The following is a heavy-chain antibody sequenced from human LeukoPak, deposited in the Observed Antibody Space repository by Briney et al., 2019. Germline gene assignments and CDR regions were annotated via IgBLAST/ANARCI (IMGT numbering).Heavy chain of an antibody. CDR1: GGSISSSSYY. CDR3: AREEDYDILTGQGHFDY. J-gene: IGHJ4*02. V-gene: IGHV4-39*07. CDR2: IYYSGST. Sequence: SETLSLTCTVSGGSISSSSYYWGWIRQPPGKGLEWIGSIYYSGSTYYNPSLKSRVIISVDMSKSQFSLKLRSVTAADTAVYYCAREEDYDILTGQGHFDYWGQGTLVTVSS. D-gene: IGHD3-9*01.